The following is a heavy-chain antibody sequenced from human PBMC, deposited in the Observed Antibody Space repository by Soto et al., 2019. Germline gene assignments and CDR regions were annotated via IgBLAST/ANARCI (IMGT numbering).Heavy chain of an antibody. CDR1: GFTFSSYG. Sequence: PGGSLRLSCAASGFTFSSYGMXWVRQAPGKGLEWVAVIWYDGSNKYYADSVKGRFTISRDNSKNTLYLQMNSLRAEDTAVYYCARDSPPFCSSTSCYFIDYWGQGTLVTVSS. V-gene: IGHV3-33*01. D-gene: IGHD2-2*01. CDR2: IWYDGSNK. CDR3: ARDSPPFCSSTSCYFIDY. J-gene: IGHJ4*02.